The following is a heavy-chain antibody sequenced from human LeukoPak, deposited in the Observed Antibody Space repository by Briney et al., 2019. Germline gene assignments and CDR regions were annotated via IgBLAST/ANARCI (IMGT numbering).Heavy chain of an antibody. CDR1: GFTFSSYA. J-gene: IGHJ6*03. V-gene: IGHV3-23*01. Sequence: PGGSLRLSCAASGFTFSSYAMSWVRQAPGKGLEWVSAISGSGGSTYYADSVKGRFTISRDNSKNTLYLQMNSLRAEDTAVYYCARDWSGYGDYYMDVWGKGTTVTVSS. CDR3: ARDWSGYGDYYMDV. D-gene: IGHD3-3*01. CDR2: ISGSGGST.